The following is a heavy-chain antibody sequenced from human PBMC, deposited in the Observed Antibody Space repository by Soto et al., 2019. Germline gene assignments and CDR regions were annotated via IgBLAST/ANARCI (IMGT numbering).Heavy chain of an antibody. J-gene: IGHJ5*02. CDR2: IYYSGGT. Sequence: LETLPHTSTFSGGSISSYYWIWIRQPPGKGLEWIGYIYYSGGTNYNPSLKSRVTISVDTSKNQFSLKLSSVTAADTAVYYCARESGAGWFDPWGQGTLVTVSS. D-gene: IGHD1-26*01. CDR1: GGSISSYY. V-gene: IGHV4-59*01. CDR3: ARESGAGWFDP.